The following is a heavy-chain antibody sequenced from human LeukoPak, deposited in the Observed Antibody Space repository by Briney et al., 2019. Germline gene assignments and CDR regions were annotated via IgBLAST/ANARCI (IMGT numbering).Heavy chain of an antibody. Sequence: SETLSLTCTVSGFSISGNYLSWIRQPAGKGLEWIARIYSSGSTNYNPSLKSRVTMSLDTSKNQFSLKLTSMTAADTAVYYCARGPLVGGQLRGGLDYWGQGTLVTVSS. CDR2: IYSSGST. CDR3: ARGPLVGGQLRGGLDY. CDR1: GFSISGNY. D-gene: IGHD4-23*01. V-gene: IGHV4-4*07. J-gene: IGHJ4*02.